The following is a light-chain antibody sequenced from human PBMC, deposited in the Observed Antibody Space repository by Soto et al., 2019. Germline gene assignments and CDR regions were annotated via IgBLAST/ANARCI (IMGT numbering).Light chain of an antibody. CDR1: SSNIGSNY. CDR2: RNN. CDR3: ATWDDSLSGSGV. J-gene: IGLJ1*01. V-gene: IGLV1-47*01. Sequence: QSVLTQPPSASGTPEQRVTISCSGSSSNIGSNYVYWYQQLPGTAPKLLIYRNNQRPSGVPDRFSGSKSGTSASLAISGLRSEDEADYYCATWDDSLSGSGVFGTGTKVTVL.